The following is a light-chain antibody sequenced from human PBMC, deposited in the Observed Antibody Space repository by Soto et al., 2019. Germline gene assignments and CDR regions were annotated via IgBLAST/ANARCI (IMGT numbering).Light chain of an antibody. Sequence: QSLLTRPDTVSGSPGPSITISCTGTSGVVGSYNLVSSYQQRQGKAPKLLIYEATKRPLGLSNRFSGSRSGNTASLTISGFQAEYEVDYYCSSYASYISSYVFGPWTKVTVL. CDR3: SSYASYISSYV. CDR1: SGVVGSYNL. J-gene: IGLJ1*01. CDR2: EAT. V-gene: IGLV2-23*01.